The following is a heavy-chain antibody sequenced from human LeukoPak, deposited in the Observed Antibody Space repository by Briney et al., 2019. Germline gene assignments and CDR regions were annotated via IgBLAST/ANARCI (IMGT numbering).Heavy chain of an antibody. CDR1: GVSISQNY. D-gene: IGHD4-11*01. CDR3: ATSIGSKNAFHI. J-gene: IGHJ3*02. V-gene: IGHV4-59*08. CDR2: VSYIGGT. Sequence: SVTLSLTCTVSGVSISQNYWTWIPQSPGKGLEWIGFVSYIGGTRYNPSLKSQLSLSIDTSKNQFSLDLTSVTASDTAVYYCATSIGSKNAFHIWGRGTAVTVS.